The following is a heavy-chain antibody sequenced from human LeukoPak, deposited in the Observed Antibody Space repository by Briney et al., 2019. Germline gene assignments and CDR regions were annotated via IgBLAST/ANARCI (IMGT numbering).Heavy chain of an antibody. CDR2: INHSGST. CDR3: ARVTAAARYYFDY. Sequence: ETLSLTCAVYGGSFSGYYWSWIRQPPGKGLEWIGEINHSGSTYYNPSLKSRVTISVDTSKNQFSLKLSSVTAADTAVYYCARVTAAARYYFDYWGQGTLVTVSS. D-gene: IGHD6-13*01. V-gene: IGHV4-34*01. CDR1: GGSFSGYY. J-gene: IGHJ4*02.